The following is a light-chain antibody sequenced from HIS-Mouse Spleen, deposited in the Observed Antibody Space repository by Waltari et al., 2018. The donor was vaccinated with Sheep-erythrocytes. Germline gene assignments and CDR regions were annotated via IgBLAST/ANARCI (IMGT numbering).Light chain of an antibody. Sequence: QSALTQPASVSGSPGQSITISCTGTSSDVEIYNLVSWYQQHPGKAPKLMIYEGSKRPSGVSNRFSGSKSGNTASLTISGLQAEDEADYYCCSYAGSSTPWVFGGGTKLTVL. CDR2: EGS. CDR1: SSDVEIYNL. J-gene: IGLJ3*02. CDR3: CSYAGSSTPWV. V-gene: IGLV2-23*01.